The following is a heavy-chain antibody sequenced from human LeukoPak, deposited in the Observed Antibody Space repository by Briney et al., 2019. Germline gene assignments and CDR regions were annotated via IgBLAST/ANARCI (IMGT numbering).Heavy chain of an antibody. CDR3: ARDSGSWSSDY. CDR1: GFIFSSYI. D-gene: IGHD1-26*01. J-gene: IGHJ4*02. V-gene: IGHV3-21*01. CDR2: ISTSSDYI. Sequence: SGGSLRLSCAASGFIFSSYIMNWVRQAPGKGLEWVSSISTSSDYIYYADSVKGRFTISRDNAKNSLSLQMSSLRAEDTAVYYCARDSGSWSSDYWGQGTLVTVSS.